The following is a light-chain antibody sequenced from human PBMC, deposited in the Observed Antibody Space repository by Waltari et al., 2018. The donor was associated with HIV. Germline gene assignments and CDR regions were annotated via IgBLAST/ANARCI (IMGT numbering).Light chain of an antibody. J-gene: IGKJ1*01. CDR1: QRLSLS. CDR2: AAS. CDR3: QQSYTTPRT. V-gene: IGKV1-39*01. Sequence: DIQMTQSPSSLSASLGDKVAIACRASQRLSLSLNWYQQKPGRAPKVLIYAASKLQGGFPSRFSGSGSGTDFTLTISTLQPEDIATYCCQQSYTTPRTFGQGTKVEIK.